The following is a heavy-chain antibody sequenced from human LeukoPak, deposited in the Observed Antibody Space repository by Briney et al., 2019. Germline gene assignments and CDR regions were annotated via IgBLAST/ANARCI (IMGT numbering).Heavy chain of an antibody. D-gene: IGHD6-13*01. Sequence: ASVKVSCKASGYTFTAYYVHWVRQAPGQGLEWMGRINPNSGGSNFAQKFQGRVTMTRDTSISTVYMELNSLRSDDTAVYYCARGGNYYYYGMDVWGQGTTVTVSS. CDR3: ARGGNYYYYGMDV. CDR2: INPNSGGS. CDR1: GYTFTAYY. J-gene: IGHJ6*02. V-gene: IGHV1-2*06.